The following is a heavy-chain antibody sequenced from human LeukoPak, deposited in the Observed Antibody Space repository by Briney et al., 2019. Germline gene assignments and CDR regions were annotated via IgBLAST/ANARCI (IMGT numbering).Heavy chain of an antibody. Sequence: GGSLKISCKGSGYSFPNYWIGWVRQMPGKGLEWMGIIYPGVSHTRYSPSFQDQVTISVDKSISTAYLQWSSLKASDTAMYYCARGPYAYTSSATLGSYNWFDPWGQGSLVTVSS. J-gene: IGHJ5*02. V-gene: IGHV5-51*01. CDR2: IYPGVSHT. D-gene: IGHD2-2*02. CDR3: ARGPYAYTSSATLGSYNWFDP. CDR1: GYSFPNYW.